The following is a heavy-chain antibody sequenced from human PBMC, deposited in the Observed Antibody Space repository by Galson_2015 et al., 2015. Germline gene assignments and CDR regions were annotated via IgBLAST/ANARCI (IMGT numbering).Heavy chain of an antibody. CDR1: GFSFSTIDW. J-gene: IGHJ4*02. CDR2: VNQDGSVK. CDR3: ASYYCTNGLCQGFDY. Sequence: SLRLSCAASGFSFSTIDWMSWVRQAPGRGLEWVANVNQDGSVKYYVDSVEGRFTISRDNAKNSLFLQMNSLTAGDTAVYYCASYYCTNGLCQGFDYWGQGTLVTVSS. D-gene: IGHD2-8*01. V-gene: IGHV3-7*01.